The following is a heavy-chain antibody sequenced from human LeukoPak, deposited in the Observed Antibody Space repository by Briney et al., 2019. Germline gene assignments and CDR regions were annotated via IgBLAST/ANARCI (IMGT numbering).Heavy chain of an antibody. CDR3: ASSSGWHYYYYGMDV. Sequence: PSETLSLTCAVYGGSFSGYYWSWIRQPPGKGLEWIGEINHSGSTNYNPSLKSRVTISVDTSKNQFSLKLSSVTAADTAVYYCASSSGWHYYYYGMDVWGQGTTVTVSS. CDR2: INHSGST. J-gene: IGHJ6*02. V-gene: IGHV4-34*01. D-gene: IGHD6-19*01. CDR1: GGSFSGYY.